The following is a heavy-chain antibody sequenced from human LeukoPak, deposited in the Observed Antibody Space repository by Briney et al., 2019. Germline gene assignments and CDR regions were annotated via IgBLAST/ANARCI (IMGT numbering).Heavy chain of an antibody. V-gene: IGHV1-69-2*01. Sequence: GASVKVSCKVSGYTFTDYYMHWVQQAPGKGLERMGLFDPEDGETIYAEKFQGRVTITADTSTDTAYMELSSLRSEDTAVYYCATAGGWELPFDYWGQGTLVTVSS. CDR1: GYTFTDYY. J-gene: IGHJ4*02. D-gene: IGHD1-26*01. CDR2: FDPEDGET. CDR3: ATAGGWELPFDY.